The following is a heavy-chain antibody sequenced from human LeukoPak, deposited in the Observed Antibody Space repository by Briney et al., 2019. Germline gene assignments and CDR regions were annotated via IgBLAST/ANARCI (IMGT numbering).Heavy chain of an antibody. D-gene: IGHD3-3*01. CDR1: GGSISSSSYY. CDR2: IYYSGST. CDR3: ARGPFLGVAGPLDY. J-gene: IGHJ4*02. Sequence: SETLSLTCTVSGGSISSSSYYWGWIRQPPGKGLEWIGSIYYSGSTYYNPSLKSRVTISVDTSKNQFSLKLSSVTAADTAVYYCARGPFLGVAGPLDYWGQGTLVTVSS. V-gene: IGHV4-39*07.